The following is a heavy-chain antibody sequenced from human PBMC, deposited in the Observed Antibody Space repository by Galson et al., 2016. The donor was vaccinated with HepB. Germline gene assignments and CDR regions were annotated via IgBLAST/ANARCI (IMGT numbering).Heavy chain of an antibody. Sequence: SLRLSCAASGLTFSNAWMSWVRQAPGKGLEWVGRIKRKLDGGTTDYAARVKGRFTISRDDSKNMLYLQMNSLKTEDTAVYYCTTVGVRTSSDTEDWGQGTLVTVSS. CDR3: TTVGVRTSSDTED. D-gene: IGHD2-2*01. CDR1: GLTFSNAW. CDR2: IKRKLDGGTT. V-gene: IGHV3-15*01. J-gene: IGHJ4*02.